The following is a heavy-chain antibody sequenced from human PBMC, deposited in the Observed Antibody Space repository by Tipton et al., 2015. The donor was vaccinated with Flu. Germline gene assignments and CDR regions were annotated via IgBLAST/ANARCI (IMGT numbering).Heavy chain of an antibody. D-gene: IGHD2-8*02. V-gene: IGHV4-30-2*01. J-gene: IGHJ5*02. CDR3: AREGGYSTGFRRIDT. CDR1: GASISSGGYS. CDR2: IYHSGTT. Sequence: TLSLTCSVSGASISSGGYSWSWIRQPPGKGLEWVGYIYHSGTTYYNPSLKSRVIISGDRSKNQFSLKLSSVTAADTAVYYCAREGGYSTGFRRIDTWGQGTLAIVSS.